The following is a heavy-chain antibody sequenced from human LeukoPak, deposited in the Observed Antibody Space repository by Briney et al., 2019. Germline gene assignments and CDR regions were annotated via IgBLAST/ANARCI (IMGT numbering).Heavy chain of an antibody. D-gene: IGHD3-10*01. CDR3: ARDPYGSGSGYYMDV. CDR2: ISSSSSYI. J-gene: IGHJ6*03. CDR1: GFTFSSYS. V-gene: IGHV3-21*01. Sequence: PGGSLRLSCAASGFTFSSYSMNWVRQAPGKGLEWVSSISSSSSYIYYADSVKGRFTISRDNAKNSLYMQMNSQRAEDRAVYYCARDPYGSGSGYYMDVWGKGTTVTVSS.